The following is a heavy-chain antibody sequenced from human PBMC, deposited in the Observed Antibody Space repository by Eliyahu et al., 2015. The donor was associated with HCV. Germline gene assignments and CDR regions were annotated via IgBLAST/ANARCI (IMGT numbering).Heavy chain of an antibody. J-gene: IGHJ5*02. V-gene: IGHV4-59*01. CDR2: IHXSGSP. D-gene: IGHD6-19*01. CDR3: ASGGGGIAVAGTGGWFDP. CDR1: GGSITTYY. Sequence: QVQLQESGPGLVKPSETLSLTCTVSGGSITTYYWXWXRQPPGKGLEWIGYIHXSGSPNHNPSLKSRVTISLDTSKNQFSLKLTSVTAADTAVYYCASGGGGIAVAGTGGWFDPWGQGTLVTVSS.